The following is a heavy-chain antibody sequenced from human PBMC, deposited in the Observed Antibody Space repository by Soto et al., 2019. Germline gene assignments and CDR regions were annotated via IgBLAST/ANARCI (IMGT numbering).Heavy chain of an antibody. Sequence: QVQLQESGPGLVKPSQTLSLTCTVSGVSISSDNYYWSWIRQHPGKGLEWIGYIYYSGSPYYNPSLKSPVPISVDTPKNQFTLKLTSVTASDTAVYYCAPATVTTIAIDNWGQGTLVTVAS. V-gene: IGHV4-31*01. CDR3: APATVTTIAIDN. J-gene: IGHJ4*02. CDR2: IYYSGSP. D-gene: IGHD4-17*01. CDR1: GVSISSDNYY.